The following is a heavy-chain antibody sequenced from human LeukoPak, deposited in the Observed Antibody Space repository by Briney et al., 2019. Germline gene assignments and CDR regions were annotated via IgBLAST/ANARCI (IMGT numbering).Heavy chain of an antibody. CDR2: FYHSGIS. V-gene: IGHV4-30-2*06. Sequence: SETLSLTCTVSGGSISSGGYYWNWIRQSPGKGLEWIGYFYHSGISYYNPSLKSRVTISVDTSKDQFSLKLSSVTAADTAVYYCARGDYYGSGSRYFDYWGQGTLVTVSS. CDR1: GGSISSGGYY. CDR3: ARGDYYGSGSRYFDY. D-gene: IGHD3-10*01. J-gene: IGHJ4*02.